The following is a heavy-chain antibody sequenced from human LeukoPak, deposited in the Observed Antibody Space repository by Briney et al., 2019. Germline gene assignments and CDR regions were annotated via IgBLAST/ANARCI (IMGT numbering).Heavy chain of an antibody. J-gene: IGHJ4*02. CDR3: TRGRGEQWLDPFAY. Sequence: GGSLRLSCAASGFTFSSYSMNWVRQAPGKGLEWVAVISYDGSNKYYADSVKGRFTISRENAKDSFYLHMNSLRAGDTAMYHCTRGRGEQWLDPFAYWGQGSLVIVSS. V-gene: IGHV3-30*03. CDR1: GFTFSSYS. D-gene: IGHD6-19*01. CDR2: ISYDGSNK.